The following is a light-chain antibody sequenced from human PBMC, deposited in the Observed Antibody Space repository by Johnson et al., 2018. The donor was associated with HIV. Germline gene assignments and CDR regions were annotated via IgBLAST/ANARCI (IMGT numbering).Light chain of an antibody. J-gene: IGLJ1*01. Sequence: QSVLTQPPSVSAAPGQKVTISCSGSSSNIGNNYVSWYQQLPGTAPKLLIYDNNQRPSGVPDRFSGSKSGTSASLAISGLQAEDEADYYCAAWVDSLNGRYVFGTGTKVPVL. CDR2: DNN. CDR3: AAWVDSLNGRYV. V-gene: IGLV1-51*01. CDR1: SSNIGNNY.